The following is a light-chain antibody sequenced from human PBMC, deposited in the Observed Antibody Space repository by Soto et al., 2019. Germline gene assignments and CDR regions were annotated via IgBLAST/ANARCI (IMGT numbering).Light chain of an antibody. CDR3: QQNGSSGDT. CDR1: QSVSSRY. J-gene: IGKJ2*01. V-gene: IGKV3-20*01. Sequence: EIVLTQSPGTLSLSQGERATLSCRASQSVSSRYLAWYQQKPGQAPRLLIYGASSRATGIPDRFSGSVSGTGLNITIRKLESDYFALHYSQQNGSSGDTFGQWTKLESK. CDR2: GAS.